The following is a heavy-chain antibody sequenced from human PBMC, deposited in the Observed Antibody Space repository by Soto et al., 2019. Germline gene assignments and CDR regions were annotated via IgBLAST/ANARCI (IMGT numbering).Heavy chain of an antibody. Sequence: SETLSLTCAVSGGSISGYYWNWIRQPPGKGLEWIGYIFYTGSTNYNPSLKSRVTISIDTSKNQISLKLSSVTATDTAVYYCASQHYYDSGGYYVVYWGQGTLVTVS. D-gene: IGHD3-22*01. CDR2: IFYTGST. CDR1: GGSISGYY. V-gene: IGHV4-59*12. J-gene: IGHJ4*02. CDR3: ASQHYYDSGGYYVVY.